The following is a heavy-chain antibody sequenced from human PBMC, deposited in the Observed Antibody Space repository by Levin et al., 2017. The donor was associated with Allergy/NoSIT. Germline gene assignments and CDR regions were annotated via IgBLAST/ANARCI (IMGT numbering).Heavy chain of an antibody. J-gene: IGHJ4*02. V-gene: IGHV4-31*03. D-gene: IGHD3-10*01. CDR1: GASISSGGYY. CDR3: ARTRPYYYGSGSYSPSHFDC. Sequence: SQTLSLTCTVSGASISSGGYYWSWIRQHPGKGLEWIGYIYYSGSTYYNPSLESRVTISVDTSKNQFSLKLSSVTAADTAVYYCARTRPYYYGSGSYSPSHFDCWGQGTLVTVSS. CDR2: IYYSGST.